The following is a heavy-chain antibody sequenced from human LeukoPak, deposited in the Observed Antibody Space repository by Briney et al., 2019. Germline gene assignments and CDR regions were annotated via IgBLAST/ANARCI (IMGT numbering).Heavy chain of an antibody. CDR3: ARDGYDDAFDI. CDR1: GGTFSSYA. D-gene: IGHD6-13*01. V-gene: IGHV1-69*04. Sequence: SVKVSCKASGGTFSSYAISWVRQAPGQGLEWMGRIIPILGIANYAQKFQGRVTITADKSTSTAYMELSSLRSEDTAVYYCARDGYDDAFDIWGQGTMVTVSA. CDR2: IIPILGIA. J-gene: IGHJ3*02.